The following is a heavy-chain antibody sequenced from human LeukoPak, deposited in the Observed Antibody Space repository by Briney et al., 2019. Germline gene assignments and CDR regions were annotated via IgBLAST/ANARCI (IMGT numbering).Heavy chain of an antibody. CDR3: AREAPGIAVAGTIDY. D-gene: IGHD6-19*01. Sequence: GGSLRLSCAASGFTFSSYGMHWVRQAPAKGLEWVAVIWYDGSNKYYADSVKGRFTISRDNSKNTLYLQMNSLRAEDTAVYYCAREAPGIAVAGTIDYWGQGTLVTVSS. CDR2: IWYDGSNK. V-gene: IGHV3-33*08. CDR1: GFTFSSYG. J-gene: IGHJ4*02.